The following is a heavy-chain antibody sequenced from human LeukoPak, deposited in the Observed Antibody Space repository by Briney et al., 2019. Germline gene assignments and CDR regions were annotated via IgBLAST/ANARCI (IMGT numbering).Heavy chain of an antibody. J-gene: IGHJ4*02. Sequence: GGSLRLSCAASGFTVSSNYMSWVRQAPGKGLEWVSVIYSGGSTYYADSVKGRFTISRDNFKNTLYLQMNSLRAEDTAVYYCARDSVDTAMIDYWGQGTLVTVSS. CDR3: ARDSVDTAMIDY. D-gene: IGHD5-18*01. CDR1: GFTVSSNY. CDR2: IYSGGST. V-gene: IGHV3-66*02.